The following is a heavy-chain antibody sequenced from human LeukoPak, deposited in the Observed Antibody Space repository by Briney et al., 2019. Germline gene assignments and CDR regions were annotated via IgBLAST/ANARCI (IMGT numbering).Heavy chain of an antibody. CDR2: IKQDGSEK. D-gene: IGHD3-3*01. CDR3: ARLKVGHVYYDFWSGRDYYYYGMDV. V-gene: IGHV3-7*03. Sequence: PGGSLRLSCAASGFTFSNNWMIWVRQAPGKGLEWVANIKQDGSEKYYVDSVKGRFTISRDNAKNSLYLQMNSLRAEDTAVYYCARLKVGHVYYDFWSGRDYYYYGMDVWGQGTTVTVSS. CDR1: GFTFSNNW. J-gene: IGHJ6*02.